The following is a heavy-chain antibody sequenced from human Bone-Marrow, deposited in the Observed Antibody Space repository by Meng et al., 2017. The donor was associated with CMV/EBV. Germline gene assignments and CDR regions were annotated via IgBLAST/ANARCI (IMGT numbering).Heavy chain of an antibody. CDR2: INSDGSST. D-gene: IGHD2-2*01. V-gene: IGHV3-74*01. J-gene: IGHJ6*02. CDR1: GFTFSSYW. Sequence: GESLKISCAASGFTFSSYWMHWVRQAPGKGLVWVSRINSDGSSTSYADSVKGRFTISRDNAKNTLYLQMNSLRAEDTAVYYCAREVVVVVPAATNYYYYGMDVWGQGTTVTSP. CDR3: AREVVVVVPAATNYYYYGMDV.